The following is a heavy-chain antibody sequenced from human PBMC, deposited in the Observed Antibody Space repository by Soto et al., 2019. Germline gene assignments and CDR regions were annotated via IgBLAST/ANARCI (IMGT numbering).Heavy chain of an antibody. CDR1: GGSISSSSYY. D-gene: IGHD6-13*01. CDR2: ISYSGST. CDR3: ARIDPYSSSWYGVFDI. J-gene: IGHJ3*02. Sequence: QLQLQESGPGLVKPSETLSLTCTVSGGSISSSSYYWGWIRQPPGKGLEWIGSISYSGSTYYNPSLKSRVTFPVDISKNEFSVKLGTVIDADTAVYYCARIDPYSSSWYGVFDIWGQGTMVTVSS. V-gene: IGHV4-39*01.